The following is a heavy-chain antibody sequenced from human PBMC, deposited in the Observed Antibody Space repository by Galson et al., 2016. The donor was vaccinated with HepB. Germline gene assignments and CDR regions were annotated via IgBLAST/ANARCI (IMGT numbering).Heavy chain of an antibody. CDR2: ISYSGSI. D-gene: IGHD2-2*01. CDR1: GGSISSRNYY. CDR3: ARLCGSSASCYRASSRQNWFDP. J-gene: IGHJ5*02. Sequence: LSLTCTVSGGSISSRNYYWGWIRQPPGKGLEWIGSISYSGSIYYNPSLKTRVTISVDTSKNQFSLKLSSVTAADTALYYCARLCGSSASCYRASSRQNWFDPLGPGNRGHRLL. V-gene: IGHV4-39*01.